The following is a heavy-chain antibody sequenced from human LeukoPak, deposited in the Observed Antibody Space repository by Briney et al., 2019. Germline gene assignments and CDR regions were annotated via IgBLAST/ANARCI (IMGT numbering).Heavy chain of an antibody. Sequence: ASVKVSCKASGGTFSSYAISWARQAPGQGLEWMGWISAYNGNTNYAQKLQGRVTMTTDTSTSTAYMELRSLRSDDTAVYYCARRGYSGYYFDYWGQGTLVTVSS. CDR2: ISAYNGNT. J-gene: IGHJ4*02. V-gene: IGHV1-18*01. CDR1: GGTFSSYA. CDR3: ARRGYSGYYFDY. D-gene: IGHD5-12*01.